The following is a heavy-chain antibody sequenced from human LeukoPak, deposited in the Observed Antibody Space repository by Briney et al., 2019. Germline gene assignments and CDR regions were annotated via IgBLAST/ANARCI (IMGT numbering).Heavy chain of an antibody. CDR3: ARDLDYYVAMDV. Sequence: GGSLRLSCEASGFTLSAYAMTWVRQAPGQGLEWVSSIGSDNKPHYSESVKGRFAISRDNSKSMLFLQLNSLRAADTALYYCARDLDYYVAMDVWGQGTTATVSS. V-gene: IGHV3-23*01. J-gene: IGHJ6*02. CDR1: GFTLSAYA. CDR2: IGSDNKP. D-gene: IGHD3-10*02.